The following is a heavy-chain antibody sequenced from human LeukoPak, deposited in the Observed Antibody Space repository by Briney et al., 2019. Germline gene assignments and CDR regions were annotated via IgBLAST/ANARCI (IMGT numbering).Heavy chain of an antibody. D-gene: IGHD3-3*01. CDR2: ISNSASSI. CDR3: ARESAIFVPFDF. Sequence: PGGSLRLSCAASGFTFSSFSMNWVRQGPGKGLEWISYISNSASSIQYADSVKGRFTISRDNAKNSLYLQVNSLRDEDTAVYYCARESAIFVPFDFWGQGTLVTVSS. CDR1: GFTFSSFS. J-gene: IGHJ4*02. V-gene: IGHV3-48*02.